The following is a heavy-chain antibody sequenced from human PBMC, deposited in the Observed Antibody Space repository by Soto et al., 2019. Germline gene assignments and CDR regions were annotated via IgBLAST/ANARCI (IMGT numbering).Heavy chain of an antibody. V-gene: IGHV4-34*01. CDR2: INHSGST. J-gene: IGHJ6*02. Sequence: SETLSLTCAVYGGSFSGYYWSWIRQPPGKGLEWIGEINHSGSTNYNPSLKSRVTISVDTSKNQFSLKLSSATAADTAVYSCARAQHWANGMNVWVPGTTVTVS. D-gene: IGHD3-16*01. CDR3: ARAQHWANGMNV. CDR1: GGSFSGYY.